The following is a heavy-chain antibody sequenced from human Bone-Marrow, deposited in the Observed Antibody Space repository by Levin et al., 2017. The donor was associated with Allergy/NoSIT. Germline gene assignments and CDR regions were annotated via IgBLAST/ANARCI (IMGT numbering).Heavy chain of an antibody. CDR1: GFSFSTYG. D-gene: IGHD5-24*01. V-gene: IGHV3-33*01. J-gene: IGHJ4*02. CDR3: ARDAEMLTMEYFFDH. CDR2: IWSDGTNK. Sequence: RPGGSLRLSCAASGFSFSTYGMHWVRQAPGKGLEWVAVIWSDGTNKYYGDSVKGRFTISRDSSNNTLYLDMNSLRAEDTAVYYCARDAEMLTMEYFFDHWGQGTLVTVSS.